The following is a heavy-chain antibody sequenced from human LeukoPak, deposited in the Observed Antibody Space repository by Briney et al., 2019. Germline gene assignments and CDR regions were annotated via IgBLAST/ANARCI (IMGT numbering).Heavy chain of an antibody. J-gene: IGHJ4*02. Sequence: GGSLRLSCAASGFTFSSYAMSWVRQAPGKGLVWVSAISGSGGSTYYADSVKGRFTISRDNSKNTLYLQMNSLRAEDTAVYYCAKLIARGWYYFDYWGQGTLVTVSS. V-gene: IGHV3-23*01. CDR3: AKLIARGWYYFDY. CDR1: GFTFSSYA. D-gene: IGHD6-19*01. CDR2: ISGSGGST.